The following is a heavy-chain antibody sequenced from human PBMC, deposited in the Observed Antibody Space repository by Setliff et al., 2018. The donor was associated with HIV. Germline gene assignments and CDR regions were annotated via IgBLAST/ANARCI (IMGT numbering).Heavy chain of an antibody. CDR2: IYTSGGT. J-gene: IGHJ4*02. CDR1: GGSISSGSYY. Sequence: PSETLSLTCTVSGGSISSGSYYWSWIRQPAGKGLEWIGRIYTSGGTNYNPSLKSRVTISVDTSKNQFSLKLSSVTAADTAVYYCSVIDYWGQGTLVTVS. CDR3: SVIDY. V-gene: IGHV4-61*02.